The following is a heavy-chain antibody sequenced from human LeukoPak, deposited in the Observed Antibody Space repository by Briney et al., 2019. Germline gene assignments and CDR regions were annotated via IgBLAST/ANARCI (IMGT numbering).Heavy chain of an antibody. V-gene: IGHV3-53*01. Sequence: GGSLRLSCAASGFTVTSNYMSWVRQAPGKGLEWVSVIYSGGSTYYADSVKGRFTISRDNSKNTLYLQINSLRAEDTAVYYCARGRGAYYYYMDVWGKGTTVTVSS. CDR1: GFTVTSNY. CDR2: IYSGGST. CDR3: ARGRGAYYYYMDV. D-gene: IGHD3-16*01. J-gene: IGHJ6*03.